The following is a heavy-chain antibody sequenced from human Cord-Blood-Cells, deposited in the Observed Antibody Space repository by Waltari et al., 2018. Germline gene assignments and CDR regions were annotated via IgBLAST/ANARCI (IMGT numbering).Heavy chain of an antibody. D-gene: IGHD5-12*01. J-gene: IGHJ5*02. V-gene: IGHV4-38-2*02. CDR2: IYHSGST. CDR3: ARDSDATEGYSGYDVLGWFDP. Sequence: QVQLQESGPGLVKPSETLSLTCAVSGYSISSGYYWGWIRQPPGKGLEWIGSIYHSGSTYYNPSLKSRVTISVDTSKNQFSLKLSSVTAADTVVYYCARDSDATEGYSGYDVLGWFDPWGQGTLVTVSS. CDR1: GYSISSGYY.